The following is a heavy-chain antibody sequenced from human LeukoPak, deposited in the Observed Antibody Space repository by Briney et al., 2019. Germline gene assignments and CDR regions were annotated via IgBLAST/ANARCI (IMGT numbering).Heavy chain of an antibody. CDR1: GITFSDHY. Sequence: GGSLRLSCAASGITFSDHYMSWIRQAPGKGLEWLSYVSSGGDSIYYADSVKGRFTISRDNAKNSVSLQMNSLRAEDTAVYYCASGSYGSGFYYFYYMDVWGKGTTVTVSS. D-gene: IGHD3-10*01. V-gene: IGHV3-11*04. CDR2: VSSGGDSI. J-gene: IGHJ6*03. CDR3: ASGSYGSGFYYFYYMDV.